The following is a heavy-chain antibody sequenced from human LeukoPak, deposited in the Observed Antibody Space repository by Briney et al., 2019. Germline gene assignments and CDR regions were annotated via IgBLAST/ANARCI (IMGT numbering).Heavy chain of an antibody. CDR2: IYYSGST. J-gene: IGHJ5*02. D-gene: IGHD2-2*01. CDR3: ARLYCSSTSCYLNWFDP. Sequence: SETLSLTCTVSGGPISSHYWSWIRQPPGKGLEWIGYIYYSGSTNYNPSLKSRVTISVDTSKNQFSLKLSSVTAADTAVYYCARLYCSSTSCYLNWFDPWGQGTLVAVSS. V-gene: IGHV4-59*11. CDR1: GGPISSHY.